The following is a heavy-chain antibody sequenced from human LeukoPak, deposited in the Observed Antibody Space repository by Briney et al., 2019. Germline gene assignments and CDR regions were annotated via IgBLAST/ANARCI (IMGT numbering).Heavy chain of an antibody. D-gene: IGHD1-1*01. V-gene: IGHV3-21*01. Sequence: GGSLRLSCAASGFTFSSYSTNWVRQAPGKGLEWVSSISSSSYIYYADSVKGRFTISRDNAKNSLYLQMNSLRAEDTAVYYCARDPGTRADYYMDVWGKGTTVTVSS. J-gene: IGHJ6*03. CDR3: ARDPGTRADYYMDV. CDR1: GFTFSSYS. CDR2: ISSSSYI.